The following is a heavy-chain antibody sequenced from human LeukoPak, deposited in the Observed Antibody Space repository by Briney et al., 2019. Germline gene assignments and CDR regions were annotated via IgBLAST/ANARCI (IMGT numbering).Heavy chain of an antibody. D-gene: IGHD1-26*01. CDR2: IQYDGSNK. Sequence: PGGSLRLSCAASGFTFSSYGMHWVRQAPGKGLEWVAFIQYDGSNKYYADSVKGRFTISRDNSKNTLYLQMNSLRAEDTAVYYCAKEAQSAQWGVDYWGQGTLVTVSS. V-gene: IGHV3-30*02. CDR3: AKEAQSAQWGVDY. J-gene: IGHJ4*02. CDR1: GFTFSSYG.